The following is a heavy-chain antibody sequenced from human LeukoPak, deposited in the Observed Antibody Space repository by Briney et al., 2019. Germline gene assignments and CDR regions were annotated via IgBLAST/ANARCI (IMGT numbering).Heavy chain of an antibody. CDR1: GFTFSNYW. D-gene: IGHD3-10*01. J-gene: IGHJ4*01. CDR3: ARGFYGSGNS. CDR2: ISGDGITT. Sequence: GGSLRLSCAASGFTFSNYWMYWVRQAPGRGPLWVSRISGDGITTYYAGSVKGRFTISRDNAKNTLYSQMHSLRAEDSAVYYCARGFYGSGNSWGHGTLVTVSS. V-gene: IGHV3-74*01.